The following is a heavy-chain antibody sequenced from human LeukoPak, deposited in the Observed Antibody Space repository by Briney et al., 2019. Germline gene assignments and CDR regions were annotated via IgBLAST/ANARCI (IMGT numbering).Heavy chain of an antibody. V-gene: IGHV4-30-4*01. CDR3: ARDQRRAFDI. CDR1: GGSISSGDYY. CDR2: IYYSGST. Sequence: SETLPLTCTVSGGSISSGDYYWSWIRQPPGKGLEWIGYIYYSGSTYYNPSLKSRVTISVDTSKNQFSLKLSSVTAADTAVYYCARDQRRAFDIWGQGTMVTVSS. J-gene: IGHJ3*02.